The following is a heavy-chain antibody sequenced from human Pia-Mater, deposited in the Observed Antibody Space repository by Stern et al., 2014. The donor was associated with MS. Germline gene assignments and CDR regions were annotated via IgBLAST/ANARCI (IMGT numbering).Heavy chain of an antibody. CDR1: GFPFDTYT. J-gene: IGHJ4*02. D-gene: IGHD6-25*01. Sequence: EDQLVESGGRLVKPGESLTLSCAASGFPFDTYTMHWVRQSPGRGLEWISSISTESSYINYADSVKGRFTISRDNANNSLYLQMNSLRHEDTAVYYCARRAGGLIAAGSLGYWGQGILVTVSS. V-gene: IGHV3-21*01. CDR3: ARRAGGLIAAGSLGY. CDR2: ISTESSYI.